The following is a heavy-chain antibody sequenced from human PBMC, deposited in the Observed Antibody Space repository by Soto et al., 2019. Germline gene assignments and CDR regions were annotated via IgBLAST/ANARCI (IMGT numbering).Heavy chain of an antibody. D-gene: IGHD3-16*01. Sequence: GGSLRLSCAASGFTISSYAMSWVRQAPGKGLEWVSAISGSGGSTYYADSVKGRFTISRDNSKNTLYLQMNSLRAEDTAVYYCATHALGLPYYYYYGMDVWGQGTTVTVSS. J-gene: IGHJ6*02. CDR3: ATHALGLPYYYYYGMDV. CDR2: ISGSGGST. V-gene: IGHV3-23*01. CDR1: GFTISSYA.